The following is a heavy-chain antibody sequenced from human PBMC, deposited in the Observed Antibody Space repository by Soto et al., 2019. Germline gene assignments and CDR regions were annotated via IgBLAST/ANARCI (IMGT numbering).Heavy chain of an antibody. V-gene: IGHV3-72*01. D-gene: IGHD1-1*01. J-gene: IGHJ4*02. CDR3: ARASWN. CDR2: SRNKANSYTT. CDR1: GFTFSDNY. Sequence: EVQLVESGGGLVQPGGSLRLSCAASGFTFSDNYMDWVRQAPGKGLEWVGSSRNKANSYTTEYAASVKGRFTISRDDSKNSLYLPMNSLKTEDTAVYYCARASWNWGQGTLVTVSS.